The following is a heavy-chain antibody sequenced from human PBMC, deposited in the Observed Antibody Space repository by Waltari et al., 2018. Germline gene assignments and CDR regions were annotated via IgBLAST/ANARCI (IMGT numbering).Heavy chain of an antibody. CDR1: GYTFPSYA. V-gene: IGHV1-3*01. J-gene: IGHJ3*02. Sequence: QVQLVQSGAAVKKPGASVKVSCKASGYTFPSYALHWVPQPPGQGLEWMGWINAGNGNTKYAQKFQGRVTITRDTSASTAYMELSSLRSEDTAVYYCAREDLTMVRGVISADAFDIWGQGTMVTVSS. D-gene: IGHD3-10*01. CDR3: AREDLTMVRGVISADAFDI. CDR2: INAGNGNT.